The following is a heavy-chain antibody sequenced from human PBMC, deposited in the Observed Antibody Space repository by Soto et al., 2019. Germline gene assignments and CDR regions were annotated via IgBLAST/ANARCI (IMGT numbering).Heavy chain of an antibody. V-gene: IGHV3-72*01. CDR3: ASSLGYCSSTTCHHYYFDY. Sequence: GGSMRLSCSASGLTFSDHYVDWVRQAPGKGLEWVGRTRNKANSYATEYAASVKGRFTISRDDSKNSLYLQMNSLKTEDTAVYYCASSLGYCSSTTCHHYYFDYWGQGTLVTVSS. CDR2: TRNKANSYAT. D-gene: IGHD2-2*01. CDR1: GLTFSDHY. J-gene: IGHJ4*02.